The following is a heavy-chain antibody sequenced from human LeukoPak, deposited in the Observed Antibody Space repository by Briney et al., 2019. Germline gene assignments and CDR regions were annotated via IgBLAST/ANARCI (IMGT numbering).Heavy chain of an antibody. CDR3: ARAGSNWNYVY. V-gene: IGHV3-7*01. J-gene: IGHJ4*02. Sequence: PGGSLRLSCEASGFTFSSYWMSWVRQAQGKGLEWVANIKTDGSEKYYADALKGRFTISRDNTKNSVSLQMNSLIVEDTAVYYCARAGSNWNYVYWGQGTLVTVSS. CDR2: IKTDGSEK. CDR1: GFTFSSYW. D-gene: IGHD1-7*01.